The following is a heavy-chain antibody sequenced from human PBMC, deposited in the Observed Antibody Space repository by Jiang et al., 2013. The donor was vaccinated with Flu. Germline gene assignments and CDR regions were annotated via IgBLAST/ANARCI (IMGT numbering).Heavy chain of an antibody. V-gene: IGHV2-5*02. CDR1: GFSLSTSGES. CDR3: AHTQISDSNSGTSRRGSYDF. CDR2: IDWDDNK. D-gene: IGHD3-10*01. Sequence: KPTQTLTVTCTFSGFSLSTSGESVAWIRQPPGKALEWLAVIDWDDNKRYNPSLESRVAISKDTRASQVVLTLLNVDPVDSGTYFCAHTQISDSNSGTSRRGSYDFWGPGTLLTVSS. J-gene: IGHJ4*02.